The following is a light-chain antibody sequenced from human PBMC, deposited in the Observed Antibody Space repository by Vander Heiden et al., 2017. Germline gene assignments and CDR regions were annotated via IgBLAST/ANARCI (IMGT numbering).Light chain of an antibody. J-gene: IGKJ1*01. CDR2: GAS. Sequence: EVVLTQSPCTLSLSPGERATLSCRASQSANATSLAWYQQRPGQAPRLLIYGASMRATGIPDRFSGTGSGTDLTLTISRLEPEDFAVYYCQLCGTSPPAWTFGPGTKVDFK. V-gene: IGKV3-20*01. CDR3: QLCGTSPPAWT. CDR1: QSANATS.